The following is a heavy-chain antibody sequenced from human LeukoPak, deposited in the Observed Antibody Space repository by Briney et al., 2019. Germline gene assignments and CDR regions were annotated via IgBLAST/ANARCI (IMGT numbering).Heavy chain of an antibody. CDR1: GLTFSSSW. V-gene: IGHV3-7*01. CDR3: ARDLAYSRLDY. J-gene: IGHJ4*02. Sequence: GGSLRLSCAVSGLTFSSSWVDWVRQAPGKGLEWVASINPEGSEKYSADSVKGRFTISRDNAKNSLYLQMDSLRVEDTAFYYCARDLAYSRLDYWGQGMLVTVSS. CDR2: INPEGSEK. D-gene: IGHD5-18*01.